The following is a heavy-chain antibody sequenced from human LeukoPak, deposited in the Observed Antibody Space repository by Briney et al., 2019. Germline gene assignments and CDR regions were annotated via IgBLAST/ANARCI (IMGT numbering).Heavy chain of an antibody. J-gene: IGHJ6*03. CDR1: GFTFSAYW. CDR3: ASNRAGYYYYYMDV. Sequence: GGSLRLSCTTSGFTFSAYWMTWVRQAPGKGLEWVANIKEDGIEKYYVDSVKGRFTISRDNAKNSLYLQMNSLRAEDTAAYYCASNRAGYYYYYMDVWGKGTTVTVSS. D-gene: IGHD1-14*01. V-gene: IGHV3-7*01. CDR2: IKEDGIEK.